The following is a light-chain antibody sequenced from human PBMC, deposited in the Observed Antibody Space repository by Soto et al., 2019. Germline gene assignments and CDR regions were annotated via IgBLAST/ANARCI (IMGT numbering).Light chain of an antibody. V-gene: IGLV3-21*02. CDR3: QVWDSSSDHPRV. CDR1: NIGSKS. CDR2: DDS. Sequence: SYELTQPPSVSVAPGQTARITCGGNNIGSKSVHWYQQKPGQAPVLVVYDDSDRPSGIPGRFSGSNSGNTATLTISRVEAGDEADYYCQVWDSSSDHPRVFGGGTKVTVL. J-gene: IGLJ3*02.